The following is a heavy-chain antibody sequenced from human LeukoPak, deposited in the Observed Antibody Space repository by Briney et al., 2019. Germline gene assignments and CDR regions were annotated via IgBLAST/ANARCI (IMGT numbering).Heavy chain of an antibody. CDR1: GFTFSSYS. V-gene: IGHV3-21*01. CDR3: ATGIAAASNWFDP. J-gene: IGHJ5*02. D-gene: IGHD6-13*01. Sequence: PGGSLRLSCAASGFTFSSYSMNWVRQAPGKGLEWASSISSSSSYIYYADSVKGRFTISRDNAKNSLYLQMNSLRAEDTAVYYCATGIAAASNWFDPWGQGTLVTVSS. CDR2: ISSSSSYI.